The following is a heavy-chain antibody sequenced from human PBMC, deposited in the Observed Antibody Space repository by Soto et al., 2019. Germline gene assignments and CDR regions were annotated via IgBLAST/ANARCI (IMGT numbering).Heavy chain of an antibody. CDR1: GFTVSSYG. D-gene: IGHD2-21*02. Sequence: XGSLRLSFAASGFTVSSYGMHWVRQAPGKGLEWVAVIWHDGSNKYYADSVKGRFTISRDNSKNTLYLQMNSLRAEETAVYYCARDCGGDCSDGMDVWGQGTTVTVS. J-gene: IGHJ6*02. CDR3: ARDCGGDCSDGMDV. CDR2: IWHDGSNK. V-gene: IGHV3-33*01.